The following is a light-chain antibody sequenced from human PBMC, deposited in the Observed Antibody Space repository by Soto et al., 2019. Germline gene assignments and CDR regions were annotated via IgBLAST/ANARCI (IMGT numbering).Light chain of an antibody. J-gene: IGLJ2*01. CDR3: AAWDDSLNGQGV. CDR1: SSNIGSNT. Sequence: QSALTQPPSASGTPGQRVTISCSGSSSNIGSNTVNWYQQLPGTAPKLLIYSNNQRPSGVPDRFSGSKSGTSASLAISGLQSEVEADYYCAAWDDSLNGQGVFGGGTKLTVL. V-gene: IGLV1-44*01. CDR2: SNN.